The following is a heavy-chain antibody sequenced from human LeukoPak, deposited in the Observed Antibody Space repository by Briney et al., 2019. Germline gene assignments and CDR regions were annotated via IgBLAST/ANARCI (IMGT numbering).Heavy chain of an antibody. CDR3: ARDRNIVVVVAVTLYYGMDV. CDR2: ISAYNGNT. D-gene: IGHD2-15*01. Sequence: ASVKVSCKASGYTFTSYGISWVRQAPGQGLEWMGWISAYNGNTNYAQKLQGRVTMTTDTSTSTAYKELRSLRSDDTAVYYCARDRNIVVVVAVTLYYGMDVWGQGTTVTVSS. J-gene: IGHJ6*02. V-gene: IGHV1-18*01. CDR1: GYTFTSYG.